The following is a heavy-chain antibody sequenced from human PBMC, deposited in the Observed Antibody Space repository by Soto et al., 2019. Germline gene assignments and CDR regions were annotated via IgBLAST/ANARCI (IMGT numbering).Heavy chain of an antibody. D-gene: IGHD1-26*01. V-gene: IGHV3-23*01. CDR3: ARPRIGSVGGKLDS. CDR1: GFTFSVYA. J-gene: IGHJ4*02. CDR2: ISISDGNT. Sequence: EVQLLDSGGGLVQPGGSLRLSCAASGFTFSVYAMSWVRQAPGKGLEWVSSISISDGNTYYADSVKGRFTISRDNSKNTLYLQMNSLGAEDTAVYFCARPRIGSVGGKLDSWGQGTLVTVSS.